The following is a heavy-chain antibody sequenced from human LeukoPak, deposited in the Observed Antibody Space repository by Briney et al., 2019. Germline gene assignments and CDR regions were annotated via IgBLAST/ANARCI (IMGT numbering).Heavy chain of an antibody. CDR3: ARDGQGHTVDY. CDR1: GYTFTSYD. CDR2: INPSGGST. J-gene: IGHJ4*02. V-gene: IGHV1-46*01. Sequence: ASVKVSCKASGYTFTSYDINWVRQATGQGLEWMGIINPSGGSTSYAQKFQGRVTMTRDTSTSTVYMELSSLRSEDTAVYYCARDGQGHTVDYWGQGTLVTVSS.